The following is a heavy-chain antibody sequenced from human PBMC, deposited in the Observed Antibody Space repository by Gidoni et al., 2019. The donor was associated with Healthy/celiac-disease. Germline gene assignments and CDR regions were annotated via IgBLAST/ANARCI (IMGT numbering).Heavy chain of an antibody. CDR1: RFTFSSYS. D-gene: IGHD6-6*01. CDR2: ISSSSSYI. V-gene: IGHV3-21*01. Sequence: EVQLVESGGGLVKPGGSRRRSWAASRFTFSSYSINWVRQAPGKVLEWVSSISSSSSYIYYADSVTGRFTISRDNAKNSLYLQMNSLRAEDTAVYYCARMIAAHNWFDPWGQGTLVTVSS. J-gene: IGHJ5*02. CDR3: ARMIAAHNWFDP.